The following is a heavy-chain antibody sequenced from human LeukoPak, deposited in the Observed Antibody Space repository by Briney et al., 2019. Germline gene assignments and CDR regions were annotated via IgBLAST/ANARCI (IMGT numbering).Heavy chain of an antibody. CDR1: GFTFSNYV. CDR2: IRYDGSNK. V-gene: IGHV3-30*02. J-gene: IGHJ6*03. D-gene: IGHD4-11*01. CDR3: TRVEETATTAAIIRKYSYYYYYMDV. Sequence: GESLRLSCAASGFTFSNYVMHSVRQAPAKGLERVAFIRYDGSNKYYADSVNGRFTISRDNDKNSLYLQMSSLRAEDTAVYYCTRVEETATTAAIIRKYSYYYYYMDVWGKGNRVTVSS.